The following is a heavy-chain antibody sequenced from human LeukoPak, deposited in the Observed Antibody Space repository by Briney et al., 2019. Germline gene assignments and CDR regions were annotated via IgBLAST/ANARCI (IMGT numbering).Heavy chain of an antibody. Sequence: GGSLRLSCAASGFTVSSNYMSWVRQAPGKGLEWVSVIYRGGSTDYADSVKGRFTISRDNSKNTLYLQMNGLRAEDTAVYYCAELGITMIGGVWGKGTTVTISS. CDR3: AELGITMIGGV. V-gene: IGHV3-53*01. D-gene: IGHD3-10*02. CDR1: GFTVSSNY. J-gene: IGHJ6*04. CDR2: IYRGGST.